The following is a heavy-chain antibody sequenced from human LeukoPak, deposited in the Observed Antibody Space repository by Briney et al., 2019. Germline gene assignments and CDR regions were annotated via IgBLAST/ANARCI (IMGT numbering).Heavy chain of an antibody. D-gene: IGHD1-26*01. Sequence: PGGSLRLSCAASGFTFSSYGMSWVRQAPGKGLEWVSAISGSGGSTYYADSVKGRFTISRDNSKNTLYLQMNSLRAEDTAVYYCAIEIVGATVAFDICGQGTMVTVSS. J-gene: IGHJ3*02. CDR3: AIEIVGATVAFDI. V-gene: IGHV3-23*01. CDR2: ISGSGGST. CDR1: GFTFSSYG.